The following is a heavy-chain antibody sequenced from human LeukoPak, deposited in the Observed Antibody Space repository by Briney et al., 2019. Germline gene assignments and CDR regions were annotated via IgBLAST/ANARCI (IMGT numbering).Heavy chain of an antibody. J-gene: IGHJ4*02. D-gene: IGHD3-22*01. CDR1: GYTFTGYY. Sequence: ASVKVSCKASGYTFTGYYMHWVRQAPGQGLEWMGWINPNSGGTNYAQKFQGRVTMTRDTSISTAYMELSRLRSDDTAVYYCARGYYYDSSGYYWPRFYYWGQGTLVTVSS. CDR2: INPNSGGT. V-gene: IGHV1-2*02. CDR3: ARGYYYDSSGYYWPRFYY.